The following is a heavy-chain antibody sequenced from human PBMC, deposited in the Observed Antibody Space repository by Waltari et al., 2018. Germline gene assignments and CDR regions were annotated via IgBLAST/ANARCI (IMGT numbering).Heavy chain of an antibody. CDR3: ARVWEMATNEDY. J-gene: IGHJ4*02. Sequence: QVQLVESGGGVVQPGRSLRPSCAASGFTFRSHAMHWVRTAPGKGLGLVAVISYDGSNKYYADSVKGRFTISRDNSKNTLYLQMNSLRAEDTAVYYCARVWEMATNEDYWGQGTLVTVSS. CDR1: GFTFRSHA. D-gene: IGHD5-12*01. CDR2: ISYDGSNK. V-gene: IGHV3-30*01.